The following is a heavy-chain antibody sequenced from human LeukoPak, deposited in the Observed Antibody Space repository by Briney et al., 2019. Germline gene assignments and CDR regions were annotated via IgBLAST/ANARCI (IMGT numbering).Heavy chain of an antibody. D-gene: IGHD2-2*01. CDR2: INTNTGNP. Sequence: ASVKVSCKASGYTFTSYYMHWVRQAPGQGLEWMGWINTNTGNPTYAQGFTGRFVFSLDTSVSTAYLQISSLKAEDTAVYYCARAGYCSSTSCYAGWFDPWGQGTLVTVSS. J-gene: IGHJ5*02. V-gene: IGHV7-4-1*02. CDR1: GYTFTSYY. CDR3: ARAGYCSSTSCYAGWFDP.